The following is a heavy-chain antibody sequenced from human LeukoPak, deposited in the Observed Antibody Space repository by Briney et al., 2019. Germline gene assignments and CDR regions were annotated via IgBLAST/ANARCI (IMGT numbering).Heavy chain of an antibody. Sequence: GGSLRLSCAASGFTFDDYGMSWVRQAPGKGLEWVSGINWSGGSTGYADSVKGRFTIPRDNAKNSLHLQMTSLRAEDTALYYCARLSGRDFDFWGQGTLVTVSS. CDR2: INWSGGST. D-gene: IGHD1-26*01. V-gene: IGHV3-20*04. J-gene: IGHJ4*02. CDR3: ARLSGRDFDF. CDR1: GFTFDDYG.